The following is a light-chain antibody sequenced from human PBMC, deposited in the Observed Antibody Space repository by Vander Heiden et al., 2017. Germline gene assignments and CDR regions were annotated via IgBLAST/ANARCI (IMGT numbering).Light chain of an antibody. CDR2: GVS. V-gene: IGKV3-15*01. J-gene: IGKJ4*01. CDR3: QQYNNWPPLT. CDR1: QKGSSK. Sequence: EILMTQSPATLSVSPGERATLSCRASQKGSSKLAWYQQKPGQAPRLLIYGVSTTATGIPARCSGSGSGTEFTLTISSLRSEDFAVYYCQQYNNWPPLTFGGGTKVEI.